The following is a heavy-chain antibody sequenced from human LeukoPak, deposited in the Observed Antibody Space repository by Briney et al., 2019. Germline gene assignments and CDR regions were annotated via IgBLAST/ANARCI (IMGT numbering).Heavy chain of an antibody. J-gene: IGHJ4*02. CDR3: AREIVGAQGGYPLDY. Sequence: GESLKISCKGSGYSFTSYWIGWVRQMPGKGLEWMGIIYPGDSDTRYSPSFQGQVTISADKSISTAYLQWSSLKASDTAMYYCAREIVGAQGGYPLDYWGQGTLVTVSS. CDR1: GYSFTSYW. CDR2: IYPGDSDT. D-gene: IGHD5-12*01. V-gene: IGHV5-51*01.